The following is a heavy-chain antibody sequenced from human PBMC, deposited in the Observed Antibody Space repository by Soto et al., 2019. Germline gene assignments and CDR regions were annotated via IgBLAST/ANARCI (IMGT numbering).Heavy chain of an antibody. CDR3: AVLGGSGHYYFDY. CDR1: GYTFTSYY. CDR2: INPSGGST. J-gene: IGHJ4*02. V-gene: IGHV1-46*01. D-gene: IGHD3-22*01. Sequence: QVQLVQSGAEVKKPGASVKVSCKASGYTFTSYYMHWVRQAPGRGLEWMGIINPSGGSTSYAQKFQGRVTMTRDTSTSTVYMELSSLRSEDTAVYYCAVLGGSGHYYFDYWGQGTLVTVSS.